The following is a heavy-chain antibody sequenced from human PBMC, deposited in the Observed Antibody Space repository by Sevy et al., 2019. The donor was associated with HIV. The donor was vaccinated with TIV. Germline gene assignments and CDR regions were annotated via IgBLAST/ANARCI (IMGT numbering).Heavy chain of an antibody. D-gene: IGHD4-17*01. CDR3: AKDRVDDGGY. J-gene: IGHJ4*02. CDR1: GFTFSRYA. V-gene: IGHV3-23*01. CDR2: ISGSGGST. Sequence: GGSLRLSCAASGFTFSRYAMSWVRQAPGKGLEWVSAISGSGGSTYYADSVKGRFTISRDNSKNMLYLQMNNLRAEDTAVYYCAKDRVDDGGYWGQGTLVTVSS.